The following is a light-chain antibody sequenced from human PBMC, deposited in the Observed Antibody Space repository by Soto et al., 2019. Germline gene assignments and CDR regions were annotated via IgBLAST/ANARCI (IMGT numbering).Light chain of an antibody. J-gene: IGKJ1*01. CDR1: QSVLFSPNNKNY. Sequence: DIVMTQSPDSLAVSLGERATINCKSSQSVLFSPNNKNYLAWYQQRPGQPPKLLIYWASIRESGVPDRFSGSGSVTDFTLTISSLQAEDVAVYYCQHYFDFPRTFGQGTKVEI. CDR3: QHYFDFPRT. CDR2: WAS. V-gene: IGKV4-1*01.